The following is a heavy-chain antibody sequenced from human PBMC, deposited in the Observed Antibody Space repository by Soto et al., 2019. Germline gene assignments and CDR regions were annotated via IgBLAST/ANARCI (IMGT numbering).Heavy chain of an antibody. D-gene: IGHD4-17*01. J-gene: IGHJ4*02. V-gene: IGHV3-33*01. CDR2: IWYDGSNK. Sequence: QVQLVESGGGVVQPGRSLRLSCAASGFTFSSYGMHWVRQAPGKGLEWVAVIWYDGSNKYYADSVKGRFTISRDNSKNTLYLQMNSLKAEDTAVYYCAREDYGDYDPFAPPDDYWGQGRLVTVSS. CDR3: AREDYGDYDPFAPPDDY. CDR1: GFTFSSYG.